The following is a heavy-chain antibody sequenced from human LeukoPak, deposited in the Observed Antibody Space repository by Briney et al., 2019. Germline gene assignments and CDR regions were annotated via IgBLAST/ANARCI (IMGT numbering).Heavy chain of an antibody. CDR2: MSTSGSI. CDR1: GFTFSSYE. Sequence: GGSLRLSCAASGFTFSSYEMNWVRQAPGKGLEWVSYMSTSGSISYADSVKGRFTISRDNAKNSLYLQMNSLRDEDTAVYYCARMIDYNYGYAFDYWGQGTLVTVSS. V-gene: IGHV3-48*03. J-gene: IGHJ4*02. D-gene: IGHD5-18*01. CDR3: ARMIDYNYGYAFDY.